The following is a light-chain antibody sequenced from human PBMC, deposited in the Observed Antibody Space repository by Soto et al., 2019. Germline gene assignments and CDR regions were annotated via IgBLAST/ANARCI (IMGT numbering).Light chain of an antibody. V-gene: IGKV3-15*01. CDR2: GIY. CDR1: QSVSSH. CDR3: QQYNKWPPT. J-gene: IGKJ5*01. Sequence: EIVMTQSPVTLPVSPGERATLSCRASQSVSSHLAWYQQKPGQAPRLLMYGIYTSATGIPEWISGSGSGTEFTLTISSLQSEDFAVYYCQQYNKWPPTFGEGTRLEIK.